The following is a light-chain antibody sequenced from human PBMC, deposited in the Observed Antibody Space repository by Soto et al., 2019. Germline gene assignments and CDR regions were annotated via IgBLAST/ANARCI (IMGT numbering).Light chain of an antibody. CDR2: LGS. Sequence: DIGITQSPLSLPVTPGEPASISCRSSQSLLHSNGYNYLDWYLQKPGQSPQLLIYLGSNRASGVPDRFSGSGSGTDFTLKISRVEAEDVGVYYCMQPLQSWTFGQGTKVDI. CDR3: MQPLQSWT. V-gene: IGKV2-28*01. J-gene: IGKJ1*01. CDR1: QSLLHSNGYNY.